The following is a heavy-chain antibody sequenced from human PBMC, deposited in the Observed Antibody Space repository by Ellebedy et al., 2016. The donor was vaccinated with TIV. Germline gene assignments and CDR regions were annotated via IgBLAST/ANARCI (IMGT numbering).Heavy chain of an antibody. D-gene: IGHD3-10*01. Sequence: SGPTLVKPTQTLTLTCTFSGFSLSTSGMCVSWIRQPPGKALEWLALIYWDDDKRYSPSLKTRLTISKDTSKNQVVLTMTNMDPVDTATYYCARTHYYYGSGRTYYFDYWGQGTLVTVSS. V-gene: IGHV2-5*08. CDR2: IYWDDDK. J-gene: IGHJ4*02. CDR1: GFSLSTSGMC. CDR3: ARTHYYYGSGRTYYFDY.